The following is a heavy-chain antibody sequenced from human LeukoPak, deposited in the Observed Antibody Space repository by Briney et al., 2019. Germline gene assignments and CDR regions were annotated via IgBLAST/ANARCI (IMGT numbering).Heavy chain of an antibody. V-gene: IGHV3-15*01. CDR1: GLTVTNAW. Sequence: GGSLRLSCAASGLTVTNAWMNWVRQAPGKGLEWVGRIKNKIEGGVTDYTAAVEGRFTISRDDSENTLYLQMDSLETEDTAIYYCTTGVATTWHDGYWGQGTLVTVSS. CDR3: TTGVATTWHDGY. D-gene: IGHD1-1*01. J-gene: IGHJ4*02. CDR2: IKNKIEGGVT.